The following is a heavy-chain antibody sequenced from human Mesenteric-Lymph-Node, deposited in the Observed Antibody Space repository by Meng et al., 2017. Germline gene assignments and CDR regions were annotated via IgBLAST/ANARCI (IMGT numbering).Heavy chain of an antibody. J-gene: IGHJ4*02. V-gene: IGHV1-2*02. CDR1: GYTFTGYY. CDR3: ARTSRITMIVVVSALGY. Sequence: VQLVQSGDEVKKPGASVKVSCKASGYTFTGYYMHWVRQAPGQGLEWMGWINPNSGGTNYAQKFQGRVTMTRDTSISTAYMELSRLRSDDTAVYYCARTSRITMIVVVSALGYWGQGTLVTVSS. D-gene: IGHD3-22*01. CDR2: INPNSGGT.